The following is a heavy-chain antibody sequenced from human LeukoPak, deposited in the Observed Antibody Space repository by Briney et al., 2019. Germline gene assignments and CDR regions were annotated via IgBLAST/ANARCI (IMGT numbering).Heavy chain of an antibody. D-gene: IGHD3-22*01. V-gene: IGHV3-23*01. CDR1: GFTFSSYV. J-gene: IGHJ4*02. Sequence: SGGSLRLSCAASGFTFSSYVMSWVRQAPGKGLEWVSDISGSGGSTYYADSVKGRFTISRDNSKNTLYLQMNSLRAEDTAVYYCATEGVEDYYYDSSGYYYVRWGQGTLVTVSS. CDR3: ATEGVEDYYYDSSGYYYVR. CDR2: ISGSGGST.